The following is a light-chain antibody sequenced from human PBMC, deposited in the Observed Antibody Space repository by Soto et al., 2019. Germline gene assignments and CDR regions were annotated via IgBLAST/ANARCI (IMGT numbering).Light chain of an antibody. Sequence: DIQMTQSPSSLSSSVGDRVTITCRASQGIRNDLGWYQQKPGEAPNRLIYAASSVHSGVPSRFSGSGSGTEFTLTISSLQPEDFAIYYCQQHNSYPLFTFGPGTKVDIK. J-gene: IGKJ3*01. CDR2: AAS. CDR3: QQHNSYPLFT. V-gene: IGKV1-17*01. CDR1: QGIRND.